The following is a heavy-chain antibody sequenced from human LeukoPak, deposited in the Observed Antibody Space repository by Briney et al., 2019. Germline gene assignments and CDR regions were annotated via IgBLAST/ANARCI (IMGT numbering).Heavy chain of an antibody. D-gene: IGHD6-6*01. J-gene: IGHJ5*02. CDR2: IYTSGST. V-gene: IGHV4-4*07. CDR1: GGSISSYY. Sequence: PSETLSLTCTVSGGSISSYYWSWLRQPAGKGLECIGRIYTSGSTNYNPSLKSRVIMSVDTSKNQFSLQLSSVTAADTAVYYCAREVYSSSYNWFDPWGQGTLVTVSS. CDR3: AREVYSSSYNWFDP.